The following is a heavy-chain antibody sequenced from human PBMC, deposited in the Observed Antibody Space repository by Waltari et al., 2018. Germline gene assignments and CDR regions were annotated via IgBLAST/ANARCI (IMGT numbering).Heavy chain of an antibody. V-gene: IGHV1-69*01. CDR3: AREDIVVVVAAGGGAFDI. CDR2: IIPIFGTA. D-gene: IGHD2-15*01. Sequence: QVQLVQSGAEVKKPGSSVKVSCKASGGTFSSYAISWVRQAPAQGLEWMGGIIPIFGTANDAQKFQGRVTITADESTSTAYMELSSLRSEDTAVYYCAREDIVVVVAAGGGAFDIWGQGTMVTVSS. CDR1: GGTFSSYA. J-gene: IGHJ3*02.